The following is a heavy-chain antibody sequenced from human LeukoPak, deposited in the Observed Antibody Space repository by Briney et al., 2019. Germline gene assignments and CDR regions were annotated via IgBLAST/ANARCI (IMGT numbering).Heavy chain of an antibody. CDR2: IYYSGST. Sequence: SETLSLTCTVSGGSISSYYWSWIRQPPGKGLEWIGYIYYSGSTNYNPSLKSRVTISVDTSKNQFSLKLSSVTAADTAVYYCARVGPYGDYYWYFDLWGRGTLVTVSS. V-gene: IGHV4-59*12. D-gene: IGHD4-17*01. J-gene: IGHJ2*01. CDR3: ARVGPYGDYYWYFDL. CDR1: GGSISSYY.